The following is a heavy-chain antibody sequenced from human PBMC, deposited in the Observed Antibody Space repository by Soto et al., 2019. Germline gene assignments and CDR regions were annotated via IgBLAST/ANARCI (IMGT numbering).Heavy chain of an antibody. CDR1: GFTFSSYS. Sequence: EVQLVESGGGLVKPGGSLRLSCAASGFTFSSYSMNWVRQAPGKGLEWVSSISSSSSYIYYADAVKGRFTISRDNAKKSLYLQMNSLRAEDTAVYYCAREDYGDFYAFDIWGQGTMVTVSS. V-gene: IGHV3-21*01. D-gene: IGHD4-17*01. J-gene: IGHJ3*02. CDR2: ISSSSSYI. CDR3: AREDYGDFYAFDI.